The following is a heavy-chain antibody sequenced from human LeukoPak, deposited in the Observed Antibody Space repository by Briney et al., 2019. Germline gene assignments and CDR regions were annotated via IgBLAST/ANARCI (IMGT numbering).Heavy chain of an antibody. CDR3: ARSPHILTGENFDY. CDR2: INQSGGT. V-gene: IGHV4-34*01. J-gene: IGHJ4*02. CDR1: GGSLSGFY. Sequence: SETLSLTCAVYGGSLSGFYWSWIRQSPGKGLEWIGEINQSGGTNYNPSLKSRVTISVDTSKNQFSLKLSSVTAADTAVYYCARSPHILTGENFDYWGQGTLVTVSS. D-gene: IGHD3-9*01.